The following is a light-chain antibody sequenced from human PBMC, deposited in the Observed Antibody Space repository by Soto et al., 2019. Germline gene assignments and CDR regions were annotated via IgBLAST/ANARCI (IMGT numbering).Light chain of an antibody. Sequence: DIQMTQSPSSVSASVGDRVTITCRASQGINRWLAWYQQKLGKXPKLLIFDASSLQSGVPSRFSGSGSGTEFTLTISSLQPDDFATYYCQQYNSSFGQGTKVDIK. V-gene: IGKV1-12*01. CDR1: QGINRW. CDR2: DAS. CDR3: QQYNSS. J-gene: IGKJ2*01.